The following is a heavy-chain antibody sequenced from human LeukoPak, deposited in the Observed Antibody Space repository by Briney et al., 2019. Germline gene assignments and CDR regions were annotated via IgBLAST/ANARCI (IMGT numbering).Heavy chain of an antibody. D-gene: IGHD3-9*01. Sequence: SETLSLTCSVSGGSMRISHYYWSWIRQPPGKGLEWIGYIYYSGSTNYNPSLKSRVTISVDTSKNQFSLKLSSVTAADTAVYYCARLRYFDWFGGKYYYFDYWGQGTLVTVSS. V-gene: IGHV4-61*05. CDR3: ARLRYFDWFGGKYYYFDY. CDR2: IYYSGST. J-gene: IGHJ4*02. CDR1: GGSMRISHYY.